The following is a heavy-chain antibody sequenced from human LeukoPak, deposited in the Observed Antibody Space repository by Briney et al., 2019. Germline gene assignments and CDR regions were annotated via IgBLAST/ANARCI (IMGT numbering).Heavy chain of an antibody. D-gene: IGHD3-22*01. V-gene: IGHV3-21*01. J-gene: IGHJ4*02. CDR2: ISSSSSYI. CDR1: GFTFSSYS. Sequence: GGSLRLSCAASGFTFSSYSMNWVRQAPGKGLEWVSSISSSSSYIYYADSVKGRFTISRDNAKNSLYLQMNSLRAEDTAVYYCAGDPAATYYYDSSGYYDYWGQGTLVTVSS. CDR3: AGDPAATYYYDSSGYYDY.